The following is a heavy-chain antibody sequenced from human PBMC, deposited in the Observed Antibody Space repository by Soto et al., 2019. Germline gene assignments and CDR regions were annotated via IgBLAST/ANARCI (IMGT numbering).Heavy chain of an antibody. CDR2: IYRTGST. V-gene: IGHV4-4*02. J-gene: IGHJ4*02. CDR1: GGSFTSNNW. D-gene: IGHD2-8*02. Sequence: QVQLQESGPGLVKPSGTLSLTCAVSGGSFTSNNWWTWVRQPPGQGLEWIGEIYRTGSTNYNPSLKSRATISLAKSENQFSLKVTSLTAADTAVYYCASRDTGTGVDYWGQGTLVTVSS. CDR3: ASRDTGTGVDY.